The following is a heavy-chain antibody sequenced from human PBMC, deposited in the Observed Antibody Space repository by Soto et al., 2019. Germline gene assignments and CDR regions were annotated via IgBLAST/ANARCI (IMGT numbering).Heavy chain of an antibody. CDR1: GGSISNYY. J-gene: IGHJ4*02. V-gene: IGHV4-59*01. D-gene: IGHD5-18*01. Sequence: SETLSLTCTVSGGSISNYYRNWIRQSPGKGLEWIGYIYSSGSTHYNPSLQNRVTISIDTSKNQVSLKVNSVTAADTAVYYCARDHPHSYGVYYFDYWGQGTPVTVSS. CDR2: IYSSGST. CDR3: ARDHPHSYGVYYFDY.